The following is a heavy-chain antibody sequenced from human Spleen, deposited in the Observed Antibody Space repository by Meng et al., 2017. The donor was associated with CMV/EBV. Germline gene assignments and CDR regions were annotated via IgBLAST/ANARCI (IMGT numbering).Heavy chain of an antibody. V-gene: IGHV3-30*04. J-gene: IGHJ5*02. CDR2: ISYHGSNK. D-gene: IGHD2-2*01. CDR3: ARAQNQLFMYQNWLDP. CDR1: GFPFSSYA. Sequence: GFPFSSYAMHWVRQATGMGLEWVAVISYHGSNKHYADSVKGRFTISRDNSKHTLDLQMNSLRPEDTAVYYCARAQNQLFMYQNWLDPWGQGTLVTVSS.